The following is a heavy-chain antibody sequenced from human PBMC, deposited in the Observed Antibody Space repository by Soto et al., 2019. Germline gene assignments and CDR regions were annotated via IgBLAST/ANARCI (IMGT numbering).Heavy chain of an antibody. J-gene: IGHJ5*02. CDR1: GDSISRSSNY. Sequence: QLQLQESGPGLVKPSETLSLTCTVSGDSISRSSNYWGWLRQPPGKGLEWIGSIYYGGRTYYNPSLKIRVTISVDTSRNQFPLKLTSVTTADTAVYYCARHDGTVTLNWFDPWGQGSLVTVSS. D-gene: IGHD4-17*01. CDR3: ARHDGTVTLNWFDP. V-gene: IGHV4-39*01. CDR2: IYYGGRT.